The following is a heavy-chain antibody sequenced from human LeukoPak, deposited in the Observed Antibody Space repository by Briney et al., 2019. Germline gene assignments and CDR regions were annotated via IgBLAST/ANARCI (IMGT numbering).Heavy chain of an antibody. CDR3: SISRPYYGYSLDY. CDR2: ISYDGSNK. D-gene: IGHD3-10*01. CDR1: GFTFSSYA. V-gene: IGHV3-30*04. Sequence: GGSLRLSCAASGFTFSSYAMHWVRQAPGKGLGWVAVISYDGSNKYYADSVKGRFTISRDNSKNTLYLQMNSLRAEDTAVYYCSISRPYYGYSLDYWGQGTLVTVSS. J-gene: IGHJ4*02.